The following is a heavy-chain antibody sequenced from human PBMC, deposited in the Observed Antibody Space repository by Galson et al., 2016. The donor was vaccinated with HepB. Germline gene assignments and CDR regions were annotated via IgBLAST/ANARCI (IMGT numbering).Heavy chain of an antibody. Sequence: SLRLSCAASGFTFDSYAMSWVRQAPGKGLEWVSGISGNGGITYYADSVKGRFTIARDNSKSKLYLQMKSLRAADTALYYCAKDLVRVPVSTGDALEGWGQGTTLTVRS. D-gene: IGHD2-8*01. CDR3: AKDLVRVPVSTGDALEG. V-gene: IGHV3-23*01. CDR2: ISGNGGIT. J-gene: IGHJ6*01. CDR1: GFTFDSYA.